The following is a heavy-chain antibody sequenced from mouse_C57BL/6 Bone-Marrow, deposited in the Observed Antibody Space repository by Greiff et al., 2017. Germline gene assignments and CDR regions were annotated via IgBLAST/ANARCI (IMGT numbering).Heavy chain of an antibody. CDR3: ARHGDDYGWFAY. J-gene: IGHJ3*01. CDR2: ISTLAYSI. Sequence: EVKLMESGGGLVQPGGSLKLSCAASGFTFSDYGMAWVRQAPRKGPEWVAFISTLAYSIYYADTVTGRFTISSENAKYTLYLEMSSLRSEDTAMXYCARHGDDYGWFAYWGQGTLVTVSA. CDR1: GFTFSDYG. D-gene: IGHD2-4*01. V-gene: IGHV5-15*01.